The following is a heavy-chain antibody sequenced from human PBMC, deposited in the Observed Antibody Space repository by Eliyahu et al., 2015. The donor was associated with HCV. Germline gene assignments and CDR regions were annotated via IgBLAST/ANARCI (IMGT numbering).Heavy chain of an antibody. D-gene: IGHD2-15*01. CDR2: IYPGDSDT. Sequence: EVQLVQSGAEVKKPGESLKISCKASXXXFSSYWXGWVRQMPGKGLEWMGIIYPGDSDTRYSPSFQGQVTISVDRSISTAYLQWSGLKASDTAIYYCARVEGTEDKFDFWGQGTLVTVSS. V-gene: IGHV5-51*03. CDR1: XXXFSSYW. J-gene: IGHJ4*02. CDR3: ARVEGTEDKFDF.